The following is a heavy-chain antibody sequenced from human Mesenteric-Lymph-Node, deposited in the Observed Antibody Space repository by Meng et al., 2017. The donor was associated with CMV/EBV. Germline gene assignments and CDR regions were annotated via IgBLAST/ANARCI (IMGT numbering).Heavy chain of an antibody. J-gene: IGHJ6*02. V-gene: IGHV3-21*04. CDR2: ISSSSSHI. D-gene: IGHD2-2*01. CDR3: SRAAYCSSNSCYYYGMDV. CDR1: GFTFSSYI. Sequence: GESLKISCAASGFTFSSYIMNWVRQAPGKGLEWVSSISSSSSHINYADSVKGRFTISRDNAKTSLYLQMNSLGAEDTAVYYCSRAAYCSSNSCYYYGMDVWGQGTTVTVSS.